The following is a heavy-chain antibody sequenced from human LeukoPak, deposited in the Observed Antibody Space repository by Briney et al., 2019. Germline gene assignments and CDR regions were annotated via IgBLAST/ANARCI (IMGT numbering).Heavy chain of an antibody. CDR2: ISSSGSTI. Sequence: QTGGSLRPSCAASGFTFSSYEMNWVRQAPGKGLEWVSYISSSGSTIYYADSVKGRFTISRDNAKNSLYLQMNSLRAEDTAVYYCARDLRGYGDYWVDAFDIWGQGTMVTVSS. J-gene: IGHJ3*02. CDR3: ARDLRGYGDYWVDAFDI. V-gene: IGHV3-48*03. CDR1: GFTFSSYE. D-gene: IGHD4-17*01.